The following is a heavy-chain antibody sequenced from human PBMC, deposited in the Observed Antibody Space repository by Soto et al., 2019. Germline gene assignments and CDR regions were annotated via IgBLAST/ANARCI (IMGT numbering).Heavy chain of an antibody. V-gene: IGHV3-30*04. J-gene: IGHJ4*02. CDR2: ISYDGSNK. D-gene: IGHD1-26*01. CDR1: GFIFSSYA. Sequence: PGGSLRLSCAASGFIFSSYAMHWVRQAPGKGLEWVAVISYDGSNKYYADSVKGRFTISRDNSKNSLYLQMNSLRAEDTAVYYCAKDYYSGSSYPHFSDYWGQGTLVTVSS. CDR3: AKDYYSGSSYPHFSDY.